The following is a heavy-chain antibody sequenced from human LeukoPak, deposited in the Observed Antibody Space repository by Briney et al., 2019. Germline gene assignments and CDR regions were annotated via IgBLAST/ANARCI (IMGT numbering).Heavy chain of an antibody. CDR3: ARVGEQWLVIDAFDI. V-gene: IGHV3-33*01. Sequence: PGGSLRLSCAASGFTFNSYGMHWVRQAPGKGLEWVAVIWYDGSNKYYADSVKGRFTISRDHCQNTLDLQMNSLRVEDTAVYYCARVGEQWLVIDAFDIWGQGTMVTVSS. CDR1: GFTFNSYG. D-gene: IGHD6-19*01. J-gene: IGHJ3*02. CDR2: IWYDGSNK.